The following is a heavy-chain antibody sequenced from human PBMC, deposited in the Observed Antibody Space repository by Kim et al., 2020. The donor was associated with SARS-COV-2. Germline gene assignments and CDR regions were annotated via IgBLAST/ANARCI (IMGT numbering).Heavy chain of an antibody. J-gene: IGHJ6*02. CDR3: TRHCSSTSCSVGYYYGMDV. CDR1: GFTFSGSA. Sequence: GGSLRLSCAASGFTFSGSAMHWVRQASGKGLEWVGRIRSKANSYATAYAASGKGRFTISRDDSKNTAYLQMNSQKTEETAVYYCTRHCSSTSCSVGYYYGMDVWAQETTVTVSS. CDR2: IRSKANSYAT. D-gene: IGHD2-2*01. V-gene: IGHV3-73*01.